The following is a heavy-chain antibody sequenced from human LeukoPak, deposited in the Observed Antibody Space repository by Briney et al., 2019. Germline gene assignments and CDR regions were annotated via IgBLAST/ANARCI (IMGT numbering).Heavy chain of an antibody. Sequence: GGSLRLSCAASGFTFDDYGMSWVRQALGRGLEWVSGINWNGGSTGYADSVKGRFTISRDNAKNSLYLQMNSLRAGDTALYYCARQLLWGYDPWGQGTLVTVSS. CDR2: INWNGGST. CDR1: GFTFDDYG. D-gene: IGHD2-2*01. CDR3: ARQLLWGYDP. V-gene: IGHV3-20*04. J-gene: IGHJ5*02.